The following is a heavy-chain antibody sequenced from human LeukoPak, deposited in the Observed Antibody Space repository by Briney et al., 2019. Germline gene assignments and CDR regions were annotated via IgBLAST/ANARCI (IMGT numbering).Heavy chain of an antibody. Sequence: GSLRLSCAASGFTFSSYAMSWIRQPPGKGLEWIGEINHSGSTNYNPSLKSRVTISVDTSKNQFSLKLSSVTAADTAVYYCARGGNWFDPWGQGTLVTVSS. CDR1: GFTFSSYA. J-gene: IGHJ5*02. CDR2: INHSGST. CDR3: ARGGNWFDP. V-gene: IGHV4-34*01.